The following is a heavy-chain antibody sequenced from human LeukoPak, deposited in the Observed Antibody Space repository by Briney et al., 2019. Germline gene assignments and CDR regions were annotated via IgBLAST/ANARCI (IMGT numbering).Heavy chain of an antibody. CDR1: GFTFSSYE. CDR2: ISGSGSTI. V-gene: IGHV3-48*03. CDR3: ARPPHDTSGYFYL. J-gene: IGHJ5*02. Sequence: GGSLRLSCAASGFTFSSYEMNWVRQAPGKGLEWVSYISGSGSTIYYADSVKGRFTISRDNARNSLYLQMNSLRADDTAVYYCARPPHDTSGYFYLWGQGTLVTVSS. D-gene: IGHD3-22*01.